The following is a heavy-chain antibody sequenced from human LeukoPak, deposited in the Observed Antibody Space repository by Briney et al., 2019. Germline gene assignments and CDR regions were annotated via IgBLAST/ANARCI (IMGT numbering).Heavy chain of an antibody. CDR3: AREFPVVVVAAGQYYFDY. CDR1: GGSISSGGYY. D-gene: IGHD2-15*01. J-gene: IGHJ4*02. Sequence: SQTLSLTCTVSGGSISSGGYYWSWIRQHPGKGLEWIGYIYYSGSTYYNPSLKSRVTISVDTSKNQFSLKLSSVTAADTAVYYCAREFPVVVVAAGQYYFDYWGQGTLVTVSS. V-gene: IGHV4-31*03. CDR2: IYYSGST.